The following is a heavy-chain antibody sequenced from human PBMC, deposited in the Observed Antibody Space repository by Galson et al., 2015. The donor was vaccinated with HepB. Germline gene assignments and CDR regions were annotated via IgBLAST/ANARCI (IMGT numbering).Heavy chain of an antibody. D-gene: IGHD1-26*01. V-gene: IGHV3-48*01. CDR2: IRSSSSTI. CDR3: ARDFMAWELFLDV. Sequence: SLRLSCAASGFTFSSYSLNWVRQAPGKGPEWVSYIRSSSSTIYYADSVKGRFTISRDNAKNPLYLQMNRLRAEDTAVYYCARDFMAWELFLDVWGKGTTVTVSS. J-gene: IGHJ6*04. CDR1: GFTFSSYS.